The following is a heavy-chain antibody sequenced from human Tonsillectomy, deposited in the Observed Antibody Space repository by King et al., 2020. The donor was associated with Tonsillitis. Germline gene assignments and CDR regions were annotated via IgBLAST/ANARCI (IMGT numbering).Heavy chain of an antibody. V-gene: IGHV4-61*02. CDR2: VYPSGNT. J-gene: IGHJ2*01. Sequence: VQLQESGPGLVKPSQTLSLTCTVSGGSISRGNYYWSWIRQPAGKGLEWIGRVYPSGNTNSNPSLRSRVTVSLDTFNNQFSLNLSSVTAADTAVYYCARAAGSESHLATWYFGLWGRGTLVTVSS. D-gene: IGHD2/OR15-2a*01. CDR1: GGSISRGNYY. CDR3: ARAAGSESHLATWYFGL.